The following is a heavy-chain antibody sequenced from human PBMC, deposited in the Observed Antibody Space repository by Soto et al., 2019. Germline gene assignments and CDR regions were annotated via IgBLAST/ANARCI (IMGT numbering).Heavy chain of an antibody. Sequence: QVQLVESGGGVVQPGRSLRLSCAASGFTFSMYVMHWVRQAPGKGLERVAGMAYDGNREYYGDSVKGRFFVSRDNSKTTLYLQMNSLRPEDTAVYYGARVGGSFYGSWDSWGQGALVTVSS. V-gene: IGHV3-30-3*01. CDR1: GFTFSMYV. D-gene: IGHD1-26*01. J-gene: IGHJ4*02. CDR3: ARVGGSFYGSWDS. CDR2: MAYDGNRE.